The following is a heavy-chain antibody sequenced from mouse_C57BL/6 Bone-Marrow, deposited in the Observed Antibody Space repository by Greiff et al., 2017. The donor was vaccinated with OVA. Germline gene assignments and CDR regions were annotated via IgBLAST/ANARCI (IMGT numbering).Heavy chain of an antibody. Sequence: VQLQQSGAELVKPGASVKLSCKASGYTFTEYTIHWVKQRSGQGLEWIGWFYPGSGSIKYNEKFKDKATLTADKSSSTVYMELSRLTSEDSAVYFCARHERGLYDGYYTAMDYWGQGTSVTVSS. J-gene: IGHJ4*01. CDR1: GYTFTEYT. CDR3: ARHERGLYDGYYTAMDY. V-gene: IGHV1-62-2*01. CDR2: FYPGSGSI. D-gene: IGHD2-3*01.